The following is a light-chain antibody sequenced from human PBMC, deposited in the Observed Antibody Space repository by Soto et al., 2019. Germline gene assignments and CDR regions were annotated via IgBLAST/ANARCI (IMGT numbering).Light chain of an antibody. J-gene: IGKJ1*01. V-gene: IGKV1-39*01. CDR2: AAS. CDR3: QQSYSTPWT. CDR1: QSISSY. Sequence: DIQMTQSPSSLSASVGDRVTITCRASQSISSYLNWYQQKPWKAPKLLIYAASRLQSGVPSRFSGSGSGTDFTLTISSLQPEDFATYYCQQSYSTPWTFGQGTKGEIK.